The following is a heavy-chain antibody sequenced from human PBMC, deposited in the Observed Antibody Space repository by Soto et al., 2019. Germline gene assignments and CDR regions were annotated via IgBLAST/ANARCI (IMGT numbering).Heavy chain of an antibody. V-gene: IGHV4-59*01. CDR2: IHYTGST. J-gene: IGHJ5*02. Sequence: SETLSLTCTVSGGSMSRYYWTWIRQPPGKGLEWIGNIHYTGSTNYNPSLKSRVTILLGTSTSQFSLKVSSVTAADTAVYYCARDLTISSTDGPLDPWGHGTLVTVSS. CDR1: GGSMSRYY. CDR3: ARDLTISSTDGPLDP. D-gene: IGHD1-1*01.